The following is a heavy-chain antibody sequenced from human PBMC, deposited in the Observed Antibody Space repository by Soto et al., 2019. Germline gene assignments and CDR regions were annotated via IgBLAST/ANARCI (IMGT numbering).Heavy chain of an antibody. CDR3: VKFRGRAYPYYYMDV. V-gene: IGHV3-23*01. D-gene: IGHD3-10*01. J-gene: IGHJ6*03. CDR2: YGGSGGSR. CDR1: GFTFSTYG. Sequence: DVQLLESGGGLVQWGGALRLSWVTSGFTFSTYGMTWVRQAPGKGLEWVSYGGSGGSRYYAESVKGRFTISRDNSKNTLSLEMNSLRAEDTATYYCVKFRGRAYPYYYMDVWGKGTTVTVSS.